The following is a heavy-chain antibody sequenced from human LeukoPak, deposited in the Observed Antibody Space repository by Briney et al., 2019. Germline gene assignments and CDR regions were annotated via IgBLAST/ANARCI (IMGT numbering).Heavy chain of an antibody. D-gene: IGHD2-15*01. CDR1: GFIFDDYG. J-gene: IGHJ6*03. Sequence: GGPLRLSCAASGFIFDDYGMSWVRQAPGKGLEWACGITWNGGSTGYADSVKGRFTISRDNAKNSLYLQMNSLRAEDTALYYCAREVARNYYYYYMDVWGKGTTVTVSS. CDR2: ITWNGGST. V-gene: IGHV3-20*04. CDR3: AREVARNYYYYYMDV.